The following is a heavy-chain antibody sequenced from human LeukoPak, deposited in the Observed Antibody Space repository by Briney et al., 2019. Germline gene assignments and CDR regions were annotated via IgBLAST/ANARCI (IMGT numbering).Heavy chain of an antibody. CDR1: GFTFSSYA. V-gene: IGHV3-23*01. CDR3: ARGSFDSSGYYLENLNWFDP. Sequence: QSGGSLRLSCAASGFTFSSYAMSWVRQAPGKGLEWVSAISGSAGSTYYADSVKGRFTISRDNSKNTLYLQMNSLRAEDTAVYYCARGSFDSSGYYLENLNWFDPWGQGTLVTVSS. J-gene: IGHJ5*02. CDR2: ISGSAGST. D-gene: IGHD3-22*01.